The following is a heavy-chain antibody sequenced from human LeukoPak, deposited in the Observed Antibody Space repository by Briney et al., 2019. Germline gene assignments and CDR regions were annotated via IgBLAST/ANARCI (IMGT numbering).Heavy chain of an antibody. CDR2: INTSTGNP. CDR3: ARVAPREWLLYVGINWFDP. CDR1: GYTFTSYA. Sequence: ASVKVSCKASGYTFTSYAMNWVRQAPGQGLEWMGWINTSTGNPTYAQGFTGRFVFSLDTSVSTAYLQISSLKAEDTAVYYCARVAPREWLLYVGINWFDPWGQGTLVTVSS. D-gene: IGHD3-3*01. J-gene: IGHJ5*02. V-gene: IGHV7-4-1*02.